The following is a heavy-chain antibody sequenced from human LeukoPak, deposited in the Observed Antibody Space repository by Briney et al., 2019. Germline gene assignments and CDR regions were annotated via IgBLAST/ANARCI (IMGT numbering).Heavy chain of an antibody. Sequence: GSLRLSCAASGFTFSNAWMSWVRQAPGKGLQWVAFISYDAAVKYYADSVRGRFAVSRDNSKNTLSLEMNSLRPEDTAVYYCARDFSTWYSIDFWGRGTLVTVSS. CDR3: ARDFSTWYSIDF. CDR1: GFTFSNAW. V-gene: IGHV3-30*03. J-gene: IGHJ4*02. D-gene: IGHD2-15*01. CDR2: ISYDAAVK.